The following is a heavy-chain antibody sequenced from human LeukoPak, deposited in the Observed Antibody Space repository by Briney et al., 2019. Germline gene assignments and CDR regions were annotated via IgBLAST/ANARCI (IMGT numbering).Heavy chain of an antibody. CDR2: ISAYNGNT. CDR3: ARDGPAGTMMG. Sequence: ASVKVSCKASGGTFSSYAISWVRQAPGQGLEWMGWISAYNGNTNYAQKLQGRVTMTTDTSTSTAYMELRSLRSDDTAVYYCARDGPAGTMMGWGQGTLVTVSS. V-gene: IGHV1-18*01. D-gene: IGHD3-22*01. J-gene: IGHJ4*02. CDR1: GGTFSSYA.